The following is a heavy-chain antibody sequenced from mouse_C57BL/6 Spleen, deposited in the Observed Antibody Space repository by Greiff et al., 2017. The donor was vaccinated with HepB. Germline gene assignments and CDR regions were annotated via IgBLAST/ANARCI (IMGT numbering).Heavy chain of an antibody. V-gene: IGHV2-2*01. J-gene: IGHJ4*01. CDR1: GFSLTSYG. D-gene: IGHD2-2*01. CDR3: ARKGKLWLRKDAMDY. Sequence: VQRVESGPGLVQPSQSLSITCTVSGFSLTSYGVHWVRQSPGKGLEWLGVIWSGGSTDYNAAFISRLSISKDNSKSQVFFKMNSLQADDTAIYYCARKGKLWLRKDAMDYWGQGTSVTVSS. CDR2: IWSGGST.